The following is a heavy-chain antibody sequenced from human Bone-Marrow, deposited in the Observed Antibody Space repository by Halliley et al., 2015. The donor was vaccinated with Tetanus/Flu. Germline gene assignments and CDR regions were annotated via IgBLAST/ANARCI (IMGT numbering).Heavy chain of an antibody. CDR3: AKGSLEGGFDF. CDR2: TYYRSEWSF. V-gene: IGHV6-1*01. Sequence: WLGRTYYRSEWSFDYAISVKSRINVYADTSKNQFSLQLNSVTPEDAAVYYCAKGSLEGGFDFWGQGTLVTVSS. J-gene: IGHJ4*02. D-gene: IGHD1-1*01.